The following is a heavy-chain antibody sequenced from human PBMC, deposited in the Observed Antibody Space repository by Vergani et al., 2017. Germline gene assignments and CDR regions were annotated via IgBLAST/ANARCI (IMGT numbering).Heavy chain of an antibody. J-gene: IGHJ3*02. CDR2: ISGSGGST. V-gene: IGHV3-23*01. Sequence: EVQLLESGGGLVQPGGSLRLSCAASGFTFDTYAMNWVRQGPGKGLEWVSAISGSGGSTYYADSVKGRFTISRDNARNTLYVQMNNLRAEDTAVYYCAKGYQLWLIKDAFDIWGQGTMVTVSS. D-gene: IGHD3-22*01. CDR1: GFTFDTYA. CDR3: AKGYQLWLIKDAFDI.